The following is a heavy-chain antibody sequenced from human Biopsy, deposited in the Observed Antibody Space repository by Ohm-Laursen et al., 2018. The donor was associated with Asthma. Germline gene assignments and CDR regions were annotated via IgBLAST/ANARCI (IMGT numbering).Heavy chain of an antibody. CDR3: ARDLGTTRMDV. J-gene: IGHJ6*02. CDR2: IWYDGGYK. CDR1: GFTFSSYG. D-gene: IGHD1-1*01. Sequence: SLRLSCAASGFTFSSYGIHWVRQAPGKGLEWVAVIWYDGGYKDNVNSVKGRFTISRDNSKNTLYLQMNSLRAEDTAVYYCARDLGTTRMDVWGQGTTVTVSS. V-gene: IGHV3-33*01.